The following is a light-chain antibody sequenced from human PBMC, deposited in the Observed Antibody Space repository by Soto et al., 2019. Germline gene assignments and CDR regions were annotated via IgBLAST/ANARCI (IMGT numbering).Light chain of an antibody. CDR3: SSYTSSSTLVV. Sequence: QSALTQPASVSGSPGQSITISCTGTSSDVGGYNYVSWYQQHPGKAPKLMIYDVSNRPSGVSNRFSGSKSGNTASLTISGLQDEDEEAYYCSSYTSSSTLVVFGGGTKVTVL. CDR2: DVS. J-gene: IGLJ2*01. V-gene: IGLV2-14*01. CDR1: SSDVGGYNY.